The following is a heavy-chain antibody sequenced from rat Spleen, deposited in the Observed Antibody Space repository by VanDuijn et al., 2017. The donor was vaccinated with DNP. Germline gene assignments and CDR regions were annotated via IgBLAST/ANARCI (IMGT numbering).Heavy chain of an antibody. CDR2: IWTGGST. CDR3: AGSDSSLYDY. Sequence: EVQLKESGPGLVQPSQTLSLTCTVSGFSLTDYSVYWVRQPSGKGLEWMGVIWTGGSTEENSALRSRRTISRDTSKSQCLLKVKRQQTEDKATYYCAGSDSSLYDYWGQGVMVTVAS. J-gene: IGHJ2*01. CDR1: GFSLTDYS. D-gene: IGHD1-2*01. V-gene: IGHV2S63*01.